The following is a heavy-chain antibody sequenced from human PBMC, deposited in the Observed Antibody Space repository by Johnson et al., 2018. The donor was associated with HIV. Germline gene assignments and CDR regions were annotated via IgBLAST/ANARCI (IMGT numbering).Heavy chain of an antibody. CDR3: AKAMSPMVRGNI. D-gene: IGHD3-10*01. J-gene: IGHJ3*02. CDR2: IRYDGSNK. Sequence: QVQLVESGGGVVRPGGSLRLSCAPSGFNFDDYGMSWVRQAPGKGLEWVAFIRYDGSNKYYADSVKGRFTISRDSSKNTLYLQMNSLRAEDTAVYYCAKAMSPMVRGNIWGQGTMVTVSS. CDR1: GFNFDDYG. V-gene: IGHV3-30*02.